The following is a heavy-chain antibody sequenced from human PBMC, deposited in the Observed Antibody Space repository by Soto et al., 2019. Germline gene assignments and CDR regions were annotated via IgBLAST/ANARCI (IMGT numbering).Heavy chain of an antibody. V-gene: IGHV4-31*01. J-gene: IGHJ4*02. CDR2: IYYSGST. D-gene: IGHD1-26*01. Sequence: QVQLQESGPGLVKPSQTLSLTCTVSGGSISSGGYYWSWIRQHPGKGLEWIGYIYYSGSTYYNPSLKSLVTISVDTSKNQFSLKLSSVTAADTAVYYCARDGPAGWEYFDYWGQGTLVTVSS. CDR1: GGSISSGGYY. CDR3: ARDGPAGWEYFDY.